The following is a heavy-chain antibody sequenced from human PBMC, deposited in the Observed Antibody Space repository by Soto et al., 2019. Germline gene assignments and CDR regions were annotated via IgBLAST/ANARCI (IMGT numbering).Heavy chain of an antibody. CDR3: ARGHHPGYSYGQPFDY. V-gene: IGHV3-30-3*01. Sequence: GGSLRLSCAASGFTFSSYAMHWVRQAPGKGLEWVAVISYDGSNKYYADSVKGRFTISRDNSKNTLYLQMNSLRAEDTAVYYCARGHHPGYSYGQPFDYWGQGTLVTVSS. J-gene: IGHJ4*02. D-gene: IGHD5-18*01. CDR1: GFTFSSYA. CDR2: ISYDGSNK.